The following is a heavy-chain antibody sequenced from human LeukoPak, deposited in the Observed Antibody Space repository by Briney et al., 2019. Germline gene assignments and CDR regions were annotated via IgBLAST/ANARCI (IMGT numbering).Heavy chain of an antibody. D-gene: IGHD3-22*01. V-gene: IGHV1-2*02. CDR3: AKERPHTADYYDTSGPTAFDI. J-gene: IGHJ3*02. CDR2: INPNSGGT. Sequence: ASVKVSCKASGYTFTGYYMHWVRQAPGQGLEWMGWINPNSGGTNYAQKFQGRVTMTRDTSISTAYMELSRLRSDDTAVYYCAKERPHTADYYDTSGPTAFDIWGQGTMVTVSS. CDR1: GYTFTGYY.